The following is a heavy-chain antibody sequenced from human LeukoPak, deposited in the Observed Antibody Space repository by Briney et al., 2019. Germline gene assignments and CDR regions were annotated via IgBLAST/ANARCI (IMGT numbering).Heavy chain of an antibody. CDR1: GFTLSSYA. V-gene: IGHV3-30*18. D-gene: IGHD3-22*01. J-gene: IGHJ4*02. Sequence: GGSLRLSCAASGFTLSSYAMHWVRQGPGKGLEWLAIISYDGRNNHYGDSVKGRFTISRDNSKNTLHLQMNSLRAEDTAVYYCAKLGFDSSGSHTLFDYWGQGTQVTVSS. CDR3: AKLGFDSSGSHTLFDY. CDR2: ISYDGRNN.